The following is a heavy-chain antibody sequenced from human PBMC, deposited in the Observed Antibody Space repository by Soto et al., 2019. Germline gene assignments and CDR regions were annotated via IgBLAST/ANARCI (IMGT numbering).Heavy chain of an antibody. Sequence: QAQLVESGGGVVQPGRSLRLSCAASGFTFSSYGMHWVRQAPGTGLGWVAVISYDGGHQHYADSVKGRFTISRDNSKNMLLLQMNSLRAEDTAVYYCVSDRGCGHASVPYSWGQGTLVSVSS. J-gene: IGHJ4*02. D-gene: IGHD3-10*01. CDR3: VSDRGCGHASVPYS. CDR2: ISYDGGHQ. CDR1: GFTFSSYG. V-gene: IGHV3-30*03.